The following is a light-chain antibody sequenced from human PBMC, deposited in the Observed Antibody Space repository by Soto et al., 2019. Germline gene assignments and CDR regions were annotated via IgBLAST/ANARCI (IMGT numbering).Light chain of an antibody. CDR3: QQYNSWPT. Sequence: EIVMTQSPATLSVSPGERATLSCRASQSIANTLAWYQQKPGQAPRLLIYGASIRATGIPARFSGSWSGTEFTLTISSLQSEDFAVYYCQQYNSWPTFGPGTKVDVK. CDR2: GAS. V-gene: IGKV3-15*01. J-gene: IGKJ3*01. CDR1: QSIANT.